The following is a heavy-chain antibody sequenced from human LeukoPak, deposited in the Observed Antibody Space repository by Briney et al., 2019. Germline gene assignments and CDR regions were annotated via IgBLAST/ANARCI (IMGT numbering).Heavy chain of an antibody. CDR1: GLTGSHNY. Sequence: GGSLRLSCAASGLTGSHNYVSWVRQAPGKGLEWVSAIHTSGDTCYADSVKGRFTISRDTSKNTLYLQINSLRVEDTADYYCIVFGGSNHWGQGTLVTVSS. CDR3: IVFGGSNH. CDR2: IHTSGDT. J-gene: IGHJ5*02. D-gene: IGHD4-23*01. V-gene: IGHV3-53*01.